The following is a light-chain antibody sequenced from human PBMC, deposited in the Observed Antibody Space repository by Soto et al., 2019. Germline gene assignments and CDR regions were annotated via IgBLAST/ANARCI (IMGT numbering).Light chain of an antibody. CDR3: QQRNNWPPIT. Sequence: EIVLTQSPATLSLSPGERATLSCRASQSVRRYLAWYQQKPGQAPRLLIYDASTRATGIPARFSGSGSETDFTLTITRLELEDFAVYYCQQRNNWPPITFGQGTRLEIK. V-gene: IGKV3-11*01. CDR2: DAS. CDR1: QSVRRY. J-gene: IGKJ5*01.